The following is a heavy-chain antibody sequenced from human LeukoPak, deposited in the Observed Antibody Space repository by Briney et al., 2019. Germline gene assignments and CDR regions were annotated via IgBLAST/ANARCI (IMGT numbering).Heavy chain of an antibody. CDR1: GFTFSSYS. CDR2: IGSSSSTI. D-gene: IGHD3-16*01. CDR3: ARAKLRGEFDY. Sequence: GGSLRLSCAASGFTFSSYSMNWVRQAPGKGLEWVSYIGSSSSTIYYADSVKGRLTISRDNAKNSLYLQMNSLRAEDTAVYYCARAKLRGEFDYWGRGTLVTVSS. V-gene: IGHV3-48*01. J-gene: IGHJ4*02.